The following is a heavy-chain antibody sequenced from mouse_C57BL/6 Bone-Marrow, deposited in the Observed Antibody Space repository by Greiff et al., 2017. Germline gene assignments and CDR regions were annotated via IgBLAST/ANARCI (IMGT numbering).Heavy chain of an antibody. CDR1: GFNIKDYY. J-gene: IGHJ2*01. CDR2: IDPEDGDT. Sequence: VQLQQSGAELVRPGASVKLSCTASGFNIKDYYMHWVKQRPEQGLEWIGRIDPEDGDTEYAPKFQGKATMTADKSSSTAYMQLSSLTSEDSAVYYCAIYYYGSSYNWGQGTTLTVSS. CDR3: AIYYYGSSYN. V-gene: IGHV14-1*01. D-gene: IGHD1-1*01.